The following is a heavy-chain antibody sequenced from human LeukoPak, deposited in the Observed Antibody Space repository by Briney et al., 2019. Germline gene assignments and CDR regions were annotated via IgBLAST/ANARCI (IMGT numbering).Heavy chain of an antibody. CDR3: AKGHRPCTAGFCYSYYYYYYMDV. Sequence: GGSLRLSCAASGFTFSSYGMHWVRQAPGKGLDWVAVISYDGANKFYSDSVRGRFTISRDSSKNTLYLQMNSLRPEDTAVYYCAKGHRPCTAGFCYSYYYYYYMDVWGSGTTVTVSS. D-gene: IGHD2-15*01. CDR1: GFTFSSYG. V-gene: IGHV3-30*18. J-gene: IGHJ6*03. CDR2: ISYDGANK.